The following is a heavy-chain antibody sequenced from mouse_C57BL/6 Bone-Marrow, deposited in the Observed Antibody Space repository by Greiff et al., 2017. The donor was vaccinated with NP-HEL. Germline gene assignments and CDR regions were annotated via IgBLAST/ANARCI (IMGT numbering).Heavy chain of an antibody. CDR2: IYPRSGNT. D-gene: IGHD1-1*01. J-gene: IGHJ2*01. CDR3: ARSPYYGGNYFDY. V-gene: IGHV1-81*01. CDR1: GYTFTSYG. Sequence: QVHVKQSGAELARPGASVKLSCKASGYTFTSYGISWVKQRTGQGLEWIGEIYPRSGNTYYNEKFKGKATLTADKSSSTAYMELRSLTSEDSAVYFCARSPYYGGNYFDYWGQGTTLTVSS.